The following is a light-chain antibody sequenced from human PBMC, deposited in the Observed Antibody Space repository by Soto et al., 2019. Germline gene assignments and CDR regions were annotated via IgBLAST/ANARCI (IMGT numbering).Light chain of an antibody. CDR1: SSDVVGYNY. CDR2: DVS. J-gene: IGLJ2*01. CDR3: SSYAGGTVVV. V-gene: IGLV2-8*01. Sequence: QSALTQPPSASGSPGQSVTISCTGTSSDVVGYNYVCWYQQYPGKAPKLMIYDVSKRPSGVAERLSGSNLGNTASLTVTGIQAEDEADYYCSSYAGGTVVVFGGGTKL.